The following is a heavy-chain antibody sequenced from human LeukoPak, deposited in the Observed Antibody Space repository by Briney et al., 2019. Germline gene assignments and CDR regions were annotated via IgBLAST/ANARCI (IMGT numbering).Heavy chain of an antibody. CDR2: IIPIFGTA. V-gene: IGHV1-69*13. CDR1: GYTFTSYD. J-gene: IGHJ3*02. CDR3: ARVLGIVVVPAADDDAFDI. Sequence: ASVKVSCKASGYTFTSYDISWVRQAPGQGLEWMGGIIPIFGTANYAQKFQGRVTITADESTSTAYMELSSLRSEDMAVYYCARVLGIVVVPAADDDAFDIWGQGTMVTVSS. D-gene: IGHD2-2*01.